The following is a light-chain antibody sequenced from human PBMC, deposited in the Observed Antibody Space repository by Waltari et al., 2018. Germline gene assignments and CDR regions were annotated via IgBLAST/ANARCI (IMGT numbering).Light chain of an antibody. J-gene: IGLJ3*02. Sequence: QLVLTQSPSASASLGASVKLTCTLSSGHSSNVIPWLPQQPEKGPRYLMKVNSDGSHSKGDKIPDCFSGSSSGTEHYLTISSLQSEDEADYYCQTGGHGTWVFGGGTKLTVL. CDR1: SGHSSNV. CDR3: QTGGHGTWV. V-gene: IGLV4-69*01. CDR2: VNSDGSH.